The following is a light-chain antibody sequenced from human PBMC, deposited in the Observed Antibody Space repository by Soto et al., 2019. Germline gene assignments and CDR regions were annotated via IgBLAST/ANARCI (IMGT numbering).Light chain of an antibody. CDR1: QSVSGY. V-gene: IGKV3-11*01. J-gene: IGKJ1*01. CDR3: QQHLGRHT. Sequence: EFVLTQSPGTLSLSPGEIATLSFRASQSVSGYLVWYQQEPGQAPRLLIYDASTRAAGIPARFIGSGSGTDFTLTISSLEPEDSAVYYCQQHLGRHTFGQGTKVDIK. CDR2: DAS.